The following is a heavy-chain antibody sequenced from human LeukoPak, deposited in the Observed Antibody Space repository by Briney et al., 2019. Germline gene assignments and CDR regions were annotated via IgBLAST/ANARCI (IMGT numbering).Heavy chain of an antibody. Sequence: SETLSLTCAVSGYSISSGYYWGWIRQPPGKGLEWIGSIYHSGSTYYNPSLKSRLTISVDTSKNQFSLKLSSVTAADTAVYYCALFDGGYWGQGTLVTVSS. V-gene: IGHV4-38-2*01. CDR3: ALFDGGY. J-gene: IGHJ4*02. CDR1: GYSISSGYY. CDR2: IYHSGST. D-gene: IGHD2-15*01.